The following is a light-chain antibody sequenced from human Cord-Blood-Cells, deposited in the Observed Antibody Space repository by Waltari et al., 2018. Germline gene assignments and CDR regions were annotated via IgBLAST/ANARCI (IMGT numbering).Light chain of an antibody. CDR3: QQSYSTPRT. V-gene: IGKV1-39*01. CDR1: QSISSY. Sequence: DIQITHSPSSLPASVGERVTITSRASQSISSYLNWYQQKPGKAPKLLIYAASSLQSGVPSRFSGSGSGTDFTLTISSLQPEDFAVYYCQQSYSTPRTFGQGTKVEIK. CDR2: AAS. J-gene: IGKJ1*01.